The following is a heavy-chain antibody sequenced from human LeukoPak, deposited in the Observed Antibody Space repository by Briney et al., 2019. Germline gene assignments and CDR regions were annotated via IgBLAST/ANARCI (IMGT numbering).Heavy chain of an antibody. V-gene: IGHV3-48*03. CDR2: ISSSGSTI. J-gene: IGHJ4*02. CDR3: ARDSKVYGPTAIFDY. Sequence: GGSLRLSCAASGFTFSSYEMNWVRQAPGKGLEWVSYISSSGSTIYYADSVKGRFTISRDNAKNSLYLQMNSLKAEDTAVYYCARDSKVYGPTAIFDYWGQGTLVTVSS. CDR1: GFTFSSYE. D-gene: IGHD5-18*01.